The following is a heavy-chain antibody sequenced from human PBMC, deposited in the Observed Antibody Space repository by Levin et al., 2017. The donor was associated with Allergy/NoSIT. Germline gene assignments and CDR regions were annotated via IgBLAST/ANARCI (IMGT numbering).Heavy chain of an antibody. CDR1: GDSISSTSYY. Sequence: GSLRLSCTVSGDSISSTSYYWGWIRQPPGKGLEWIGNIYYSGSTYYNPSLKSRVTILVDTSKNQFSLMLTSVTAADTAVYYCARGARPNMRSYFDPWGQGTLVTVSS. D-gene: IGHD6-6*01. V-gene: IGHV4-39*07. CDR3: ARGARPNMRSYFDP. J-gene: IGHJ5*02. CDR2: IYYSGST.